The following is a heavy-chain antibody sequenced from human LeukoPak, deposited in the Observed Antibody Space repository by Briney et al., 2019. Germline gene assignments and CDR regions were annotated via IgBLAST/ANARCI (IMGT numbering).Heavy chain of an antibody. CDR2: IYYSGRT. J-gene: IGHJ1*01. CDR1: GDSVSRSDSY. CDR3: ARRRYYDGSGYLE. V-gene: IGHV4-39*01. Sequence: PSETLSLTCSVSGDSVSRSDSYWDWIRHPPGKGLEWIGTIYYSGRTYYSPSLKSRVTMSVDPSNTQFSLNLRSVTAADTAVYYCARRRYYDGSGYLEWGQGTLLSVSS. D-gene: IGHD3-22*01.